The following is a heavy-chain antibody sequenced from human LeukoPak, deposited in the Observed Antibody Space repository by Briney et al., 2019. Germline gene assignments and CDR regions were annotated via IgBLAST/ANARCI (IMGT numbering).Heavy chain of an antibody. J-gene: IGHJ4*02. CDR3: ARLYGSGSYYNPPGDY. D-gene: IGHD3-10*01. Sequence: SVKVSCKTSGGTFNNSAISWVRQAPGQGLEWLGGIMPLFGTAGYAQKFQGRVTITKDESTRTVYLELTSLTSDDTAVYYCARLYGSGSYYNPPGDYWGQGTLVTVSS. V-gene: IGHV1-69*05. CDR2: IMPLFGTA. CDR1: GGTFNNSA.